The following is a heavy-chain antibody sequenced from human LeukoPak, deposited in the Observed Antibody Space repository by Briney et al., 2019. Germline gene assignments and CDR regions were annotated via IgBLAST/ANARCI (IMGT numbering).Heavy chain of an antibody. Sequence: GRSLRLSCAASGFTFSSYWMHWVRQAPGKGLVWVSHINSDGSFTSHADSVKGRFTISRDNGKNSVYLQMNSLRADDTAVYYCARQDLWQHCDSWGQGALVTVSS. J-gene: IGHJ4*02. CDR2: INSDGSFT. CDR3: ARQDLWQHCDS. V-gene: IGHV3-74*01. CDR1: GFTFSSYW. D-gene: IGHD3-10*01.